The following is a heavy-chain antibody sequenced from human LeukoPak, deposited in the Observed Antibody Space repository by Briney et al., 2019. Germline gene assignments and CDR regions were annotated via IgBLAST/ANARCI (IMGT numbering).Heavy chain of an antibody. J-gene: IGHJ4*02. V-gene: IGHV3-48*04. CDR2: ISSTSSTI. CDR3: ASPYCSGGSCYYFDY. CDR1: GFTFRSYS. D-gene: IGHD2-15*01. Sequence: GGSLRLSCAASGFTFRSYSMHWVRQAPGKGLEWVSYISSTSSTIYYADSVKGRFTISRDNAKNSLYLQMNSLRAEDTAVYYCASPYCSGGSCYYFDYWGQGTLVTVSS.